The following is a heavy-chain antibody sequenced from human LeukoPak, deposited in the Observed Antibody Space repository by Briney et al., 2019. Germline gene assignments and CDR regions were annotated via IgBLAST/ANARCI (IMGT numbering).Heavy chain of an antibody. V-gene: IGHV3-7*01. CDR1: GFTFSRFW. J-gene: IGHJ4*02. Sequence: GGSLRLSCAASGFTFSRFWMSWVRQAPGKGLEWVANIKQDGSEKYYVDSVKGRFTISRDNSKNTLYLQMNSPRADDTAVYYCAKDPTHFRVWDDYDTNILSHWGQGTLVTVSS. CDR3: AKDPTHFRVWDDYDTNILSH. D-gene: IGHD4/OR15-4a*01. CDR2: IKQDGSEK.